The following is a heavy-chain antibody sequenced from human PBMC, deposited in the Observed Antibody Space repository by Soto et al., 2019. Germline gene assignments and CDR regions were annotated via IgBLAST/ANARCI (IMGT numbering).Heavy chain of an antibody. CDR1: GYTFTSYG. Sequence: ASVKVSCKASGYTFTSYGISWVRQAPGQGLEWMGWISAYNGHSNYAQKLQGRVTMTTDTSTRTAYMELRSLRSDDTAVYYCAGYCSGGSCAGGYNWFNPWGQGTLVTVSS. CDR3: AGYCSGGSCAGGYNWFNP. J-gene: IGHJ5*02. V-gene: IGHV1-18*01. CDR2: ISAYNGHS. D-gene: IGHD2-15*01.